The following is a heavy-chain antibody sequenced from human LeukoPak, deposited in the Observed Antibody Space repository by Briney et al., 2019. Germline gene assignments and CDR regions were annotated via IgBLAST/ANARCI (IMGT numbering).Heavy chain of an antibody. V-gene: IGHV3-49*04. CDR2: IRSKAYGGTT. J-gene: IGHJ3*02. CDR3: TRDPYGDPAIDI. CDR1: GFTFGDYA. Sequence: GGSLRLSCTASGFTFGDYAMSWVRQAPGKGLEWVGFIRSKAYGGTTEYAASVKGRFTISRDDSESIAYLQMNSLKTEDTAVYYCTRDPYGDPAIDIWGQGTMVTVSS. D-gene: IGHD4-17*01.